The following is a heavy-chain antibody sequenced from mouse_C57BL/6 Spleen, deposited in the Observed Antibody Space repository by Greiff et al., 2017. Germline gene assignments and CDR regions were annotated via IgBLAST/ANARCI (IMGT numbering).Heavy chain of an antibody. J-gene: IGHJ2*01. Sequence: QVQLQQPGTELVKPGASVKLSCKASGSTFTSYWMHWVKPRPGQGLEWIGNINPSNGGTTYNEKFTSKATLTVDKASSTAYMQLSSLTSEDSAVHYCAIGPFYDRYFDYWGQGTTLTVSS. V-gene: IGHV1-53*01. CDR1: GSTFTSYW. D-gene: IGHD2-12*01. CDR3: AIGPFYDRYFDY. CDR2: INPSNGGT.